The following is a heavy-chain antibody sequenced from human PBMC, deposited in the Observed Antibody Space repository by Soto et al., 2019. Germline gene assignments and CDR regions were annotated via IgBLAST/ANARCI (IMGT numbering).Heavy chain of an antibody. CDR3: ARGGTIVAAPRDYFDY. Sequence: SETLSLTCAVYGGSFSGYYWSWIRQPPGKGLEWIGEINHSGSTNYNPSLKSRVTISVDTSKNQFSLKLSSVTAADTAVYYCARGGTIVAAPRDYFDYWGQGTLVTVSS. D-gene: IGHD6-13*01. V-gene: IGHV4-34*01. CDR1: GGSFSGYY. J-gene: IGHJ4*02. CDR2: INHSGST.